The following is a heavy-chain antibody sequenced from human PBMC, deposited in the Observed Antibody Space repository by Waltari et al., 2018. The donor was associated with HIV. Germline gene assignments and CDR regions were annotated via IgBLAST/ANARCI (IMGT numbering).Heavy chain of an antibody. V-gene: IGHV1-8*01. CDR3: ARGARSIAAAGTWWFDP. J-gene: IGHJ5*02. CDR2: MNPNRGRT. D-gene: IGHD6-13*01. CDR1: GYTFTSYD. Sequence: QVQLVQSGAEVKKPGASVKVSCKASGYTFTSYDINWVRQATGQGLVWMGWMNPNRGRTGYAKKFQGRVTMTRNTSISTAYMELSSLRSEDTAVYYCARGARSIAAAGTWWFDPWGQGTLVTVSS.